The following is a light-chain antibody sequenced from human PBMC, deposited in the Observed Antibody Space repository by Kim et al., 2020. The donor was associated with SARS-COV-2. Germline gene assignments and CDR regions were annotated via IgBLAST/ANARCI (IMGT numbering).Light chain of an antibody. Sequence: SSELTQDPAVSVALGQTVRITCQGDSLRRFYASWYQQKPGQAPILVVYGKNSRRSGIPDRFSGSTSGNTTSLTITEAQAEDEADYYCRSRDRNGGLPSYV. V-gene: IGLV3-19*01. CDR1: SLRRFY. CDR3: RSRDRNGGLPSYV. CDR2: GKN. J-gene: IGLJ1*01.